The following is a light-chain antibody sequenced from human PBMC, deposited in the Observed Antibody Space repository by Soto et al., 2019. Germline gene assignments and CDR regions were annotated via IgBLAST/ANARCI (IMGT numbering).Light chain of an antibody. V-gene: IGKV3-20*01. CDR2: GAS. CDR3: QQYGSSPLT. J-gene: IGKJ1*01. Sequence: EIVLTQSPGTLSLSPGERGTLSCRASQTVSSNYLAWYQQKPGQAPRLLIYGASSRGTGIPDRFTGSGSGTEFTLTISRLEPEDFAVYYCQQYGSSPLTFGQGTKVEI. CDR1: QTVSSNY.